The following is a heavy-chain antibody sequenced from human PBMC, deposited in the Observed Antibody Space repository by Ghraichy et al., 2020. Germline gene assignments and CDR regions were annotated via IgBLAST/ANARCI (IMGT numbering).Heavy chain of an antibody. Sequence: LSLTCAASGFTFSSYWMSWVRQAPGKGLEWVANIKQDGSEKYYVDSVKGRFTIPRDNAKNSLYLQMNSLRAEDTAVYYCARVYGDYVGGYYYYGMDVWGQGTTVTVSS. D-gene: IGHD4-17*01. J-gene: IGHJ6*02. V-gene: IGHV3-7*01. CDR1: GFTFSSYW. CDR3: ARVYGDYVGGYYYYGMDV. CDR2: IKQDGSEK.